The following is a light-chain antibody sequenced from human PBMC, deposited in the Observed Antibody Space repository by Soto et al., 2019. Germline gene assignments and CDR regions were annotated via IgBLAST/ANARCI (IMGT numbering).Light chain of an antibody. CDR1: QSVNSNY. Sequence: HSCRASQSVNSNYLAWYQQKPGQAPRLLMYETSTRATGIPDRFSGSGSGTDFTVIIRRLEPEDLAVYSCQQYGRSPRGTFGQGTKVDIK. CDR3: QQYGRSPRGT. V-gene: IGKV3-20*01. J-gene: IGKJ1*01. CDR2: ETS.